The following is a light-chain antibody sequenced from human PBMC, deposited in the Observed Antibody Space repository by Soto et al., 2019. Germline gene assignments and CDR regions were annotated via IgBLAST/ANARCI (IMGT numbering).Light chain of an antibody. J-gene: IGKJ1*01. Sequence: IVMTQSSATLAVSPGERATLSCRASQNIYSNVAWYQQRPGQATRLLIYRASTRATGIPARFSGSGSGKEFTLTISSLQSEDFTVYSCLQYHILWAFGQGTKVDIK. V-gene: IGKV3-15*01. CDR3: LQYHILWA. CDR2: RAS. CDR1: QNIYSN.